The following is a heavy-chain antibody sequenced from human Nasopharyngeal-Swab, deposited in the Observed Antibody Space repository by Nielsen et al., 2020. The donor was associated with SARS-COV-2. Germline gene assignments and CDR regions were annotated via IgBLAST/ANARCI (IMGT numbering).Heavy chain of an antibody. CDR3: AKRDDYYESSGLGD. D-gene: IGHD3-22*01. V-gene: IGHV3-23*01. J-gene: IGHJ4*02. Sequence: GESLKISCAVSGFPLPSYAMTWVRQAPGKGLEWVSAISNSGGTTFYADSVKGRFTISRDNSKNTLYLQMNSLRAEDTAVYYCAKRDDYYESSGLGDRGQGTLVTVSS. CDR2: ISNSGGTT. CDR1: GFPLPSYA.